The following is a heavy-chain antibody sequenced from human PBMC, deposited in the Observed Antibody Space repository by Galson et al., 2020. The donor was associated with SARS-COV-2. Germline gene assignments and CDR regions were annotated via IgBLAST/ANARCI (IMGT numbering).Heavy chain of an antibody. J-gene: IGHJ6*02. CDR2: TSTRGST. D-gene: IGHD5-18*01. V-gene: IGHV4-61*02. Sequence: SETLSLTCTVSGAPISSGCYYWSWTRPPAGKGLAWIGLTSTRGSTHYNPSLHIRVAISVDTSKNQFSLKLSSVTAADTAVYYCARGDTAMVLTIYYYYGMDVWGQGTTVTVSS. CDR1: GAPISSGCYY. CDR3: ARGDTAMVLTIYYYYGMDV.